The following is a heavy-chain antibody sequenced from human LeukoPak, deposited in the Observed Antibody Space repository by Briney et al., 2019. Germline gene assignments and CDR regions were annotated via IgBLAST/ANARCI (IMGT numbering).Heavy chain of an antibody. D-gene: IGHD1-7*01. Sequence: GASVKVSCKASGYTFTGYYMHWVRQAPGQGLEWMGIINPSGGSTGYAQKFQGRVTMTRDTSTSTVYMELSSLRSEDTAVYYCARVSTGTTDYYGMDVWGQGTTVTVSS. CDR2: INPSGGST. CDR3: ARVSTGTTDYYGMDV. J-gene: IGHJ6*02. CDR1: GYTFTGYY. V-gene: IGHV1-46*01.